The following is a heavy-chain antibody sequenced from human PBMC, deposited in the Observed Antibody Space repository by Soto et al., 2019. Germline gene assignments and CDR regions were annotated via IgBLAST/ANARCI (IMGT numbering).Heavy chain of an antibody. CDR2: ISNDGSNK. CDR1: GFTFSSYG. CDR3: QYYYDSSGSKSFDY. D-gene: IGHD3-22*01. Sequence: QVPLVESGGGVVQPWRSLRLSCAASGFTFSSYGMHWVRQAPGKGLEWVAVISNDGSNKYYADSVKGRFTISRDKSKNSLYLPMNSLRAEDRAVYYCQYYYDSSGSKSFDYWVQGTLVIVSS. J-gene: IGHJ4*02. V-gene: IGHV3-30*03.